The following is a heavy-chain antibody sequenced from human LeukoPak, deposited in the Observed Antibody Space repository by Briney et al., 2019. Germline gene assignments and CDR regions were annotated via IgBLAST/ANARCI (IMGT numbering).Heavy chain of an antibody. CDR3: ARGGSSSWFDFDY. D-gene: IGHD6-13*01. V-gene: IGHV3-30*03. CDR2: ISYDGSDK. CDR1: GFTVSSNY. Sequence: GGSLRLSCAASGFTVSSNYMSWVRQAPGKGLEWVAVISYDGSDKYYADSVKGRFTISRDNSKNTLYLQMNSLRAEDTAVYYCARGGSSSWFDFDYWGQGTLVTVSS. J-gene: IGHJ4*02.